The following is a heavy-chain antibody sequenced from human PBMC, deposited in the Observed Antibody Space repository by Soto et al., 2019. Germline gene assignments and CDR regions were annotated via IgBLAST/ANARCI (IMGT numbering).Heavy chain of an antibody. Sequence: EVQLLESGGGLVQPGGSLRLSCAASGFTFSSYAMSWVRQAPGKGLEWVSAISGSGGSTYYADSVKGRFTISRDNSKNTLYLQMNSLRAEDTAVYYCARKGSGYGSGWYSDYWGQGTLVTVSS. CDR1: GFTFSSYA. D-gene: IGHD6-19*01. CDR2: ISGSGGST. V-gene: IGHV3-23*01. J-gene: IGHJ4*02. CDR3: ARKGSGYGSGWYSDY.